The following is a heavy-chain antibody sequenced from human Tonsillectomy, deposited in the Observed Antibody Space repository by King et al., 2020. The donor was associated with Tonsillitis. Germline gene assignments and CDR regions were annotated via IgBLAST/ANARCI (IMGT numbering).Heavy chain of an antibody. CDR2: ISPNSGGT. CDR1: GYTFTGYH. Sequence: QLVQSGAEVKKPGASVKVSCKASGYTFTGYHMHWVRQARGQGLEWMVWISPNSGGTNYAPMFQGRVTMTRDTSITTAYMELSGLRSDDTAVYYCAKIGTAYGAFDIWGQGTMVTVSS. CDR3: AKIGTAYGAFDI. D-gene: IGHD3-10*01. V-gene: IGHV1-2*02. J-gene: IGHJ3*02.